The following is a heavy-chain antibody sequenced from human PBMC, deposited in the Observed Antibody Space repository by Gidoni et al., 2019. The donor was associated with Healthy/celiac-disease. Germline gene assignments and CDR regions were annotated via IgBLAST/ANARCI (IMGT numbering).Heavy chain of an antibody. Sequence: QVQPVESGGGGVQQGRCPRLSCAASGFTSRSEGMHRARQAPGKGLAWVAVLWYGGVYHSYADSVRGLFTLSSYNSKNTLYLPLNSLRAEDTAVYYCARDRGGRRSYYYYGMDVWGHGPTVTVSS. CDR3: ARDRGGRRSYYYYGMDV. CDR1: GFTSRSEG. J-gene: IGHJ6*02. V-gene: IGHV3-33*01. D-gene: IGHD2-15*01. CDR2: LWYGGVYH.